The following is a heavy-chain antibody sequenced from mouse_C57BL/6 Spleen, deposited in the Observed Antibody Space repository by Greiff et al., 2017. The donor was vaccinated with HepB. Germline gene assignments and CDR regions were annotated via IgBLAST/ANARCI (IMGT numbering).Heavy chain of an antibody. D-gene: IGHD1-1*01. CDR3: ARDFPYYYGSSPRYFDV. J-gene: IGHJ1*03. Sequence: EVQRVESGGGLVKPGGSLKLSCAASGFTFSSYAMSWVRQTPEKRLEWVATISDGGSYTYYPDNVKGRFTISRDNAKNNLYLQMSHLKSEDTAMYYCARDFPYYYGSSPRYFDVWGTGTTVTVSS. CDR2: ISDGGSYT. CDR1: GFTFSSYA. V-gene: IGHV5-4*01.